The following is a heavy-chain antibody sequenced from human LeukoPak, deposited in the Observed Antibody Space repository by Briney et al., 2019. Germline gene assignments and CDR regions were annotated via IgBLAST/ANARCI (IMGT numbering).Heavy chain of an antibody. CDR3: AKNLFRIQLPHYFDY. D-gene: IGHD5-18*01. J-gene: IGHJ4*02. CDR1: GFTFSNYA. CDR2: ISGSGGST. V-gene: IGHV3-23*01. Sequence: PGGSLRLSCAASGFTFSNYAMSWVRQAPGKGLEWVSAISGSGGSTYYADSAKGRFTISRDNSKNTLYLQMNSLRAEDTAVYYCAKNLFRIQLPHYFDYWGQGTLVTVSS.